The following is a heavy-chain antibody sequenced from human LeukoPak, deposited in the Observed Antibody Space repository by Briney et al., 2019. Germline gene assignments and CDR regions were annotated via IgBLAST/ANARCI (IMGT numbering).Heavy chain of an antibody. Sequence: PSETLSLTCAVYGGSFSGYYWSWIRQPPGKGLEWIGEINHSGSTNYNPSLKSRVTISVDTSKNQFSLKLSSVTAADTAVYYCARELSLGYWGQGTLVTVSS. CDR1: GGSFSGYY. CDR3: ARELSLGY. D-gene: IGHD3-16*01. CDR2: INHSGST. V-gene: IGHV4-34*01. J-gene: IGHJ4*02.